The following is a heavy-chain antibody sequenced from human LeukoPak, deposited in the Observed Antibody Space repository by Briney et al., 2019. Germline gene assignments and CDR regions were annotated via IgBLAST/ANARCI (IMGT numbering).Heavy chain of an antibody. CDR3: ARDYDSSGYYYAGRLDFDL. CDR1: GYTFTSYG. CDR2: ISAYNGNT. D-gene: IGHD3-22*01. J-gene: IGHJ2*01. Sequence: ASVKVSCKASGYTFTSYGISWVRQAPGQGLEWMGWISAYNGNTNYAQKLQGRVTMTTDTSTSTAYMELRSLRSDDTAVYYCARDYDSSGYYYAGRLDFDLWGRGTLVTVSS. V-gene: IGHV1-18*01.